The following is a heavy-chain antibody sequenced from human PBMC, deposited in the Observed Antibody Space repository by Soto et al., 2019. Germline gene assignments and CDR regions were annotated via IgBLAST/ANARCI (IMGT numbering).Heavy chain of an antibody. CDR1: GYTFTSYD. CDR3: ASPYDILTGYKEWFAFDI. V-gene: IGHV1-8*01. D-gene: IGHD3-9*01. Sequence: QVQLVQSGAEVKKPGASVKVSCKASGYTFTSYDINWVRQATGQGLEWMGWMNPNSGNTGYAQKFQGRVTMTRNTSISTAYIELSSLRSEDTAVYYCASPYDILTGYKEWFAFDIWGQGTMVTVSS. J-gene: IGHJ3*02. CDR2: MNPNSGNT.